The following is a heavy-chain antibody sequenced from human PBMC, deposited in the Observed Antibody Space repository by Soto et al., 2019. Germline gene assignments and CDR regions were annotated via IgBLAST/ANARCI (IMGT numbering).Heavy chain of an antibody. CDR2: IIPIFGTA. J-gene: IGHJ4*02. CDR1: GGTFSSYA. V-gene: IGHV1-69*06. CDR3: ASDTRGWYYYFDY. Sequence: SVKVSGKASGGTFSSYAIIWVRQARGQGLEWMGGIIPIFGTANYAQKFQGRVTITADKSRSTAYRELSSLRSEDTAVYYCASDTRGWYYYFDYSGQGTRVTVSS. D-gene: IGHD6-19*01.